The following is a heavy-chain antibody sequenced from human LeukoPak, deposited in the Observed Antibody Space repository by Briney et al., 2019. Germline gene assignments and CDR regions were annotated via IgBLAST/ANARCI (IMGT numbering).Heavy chain of an antibody. Sequence: ASVKVSCKASGYTFTGYYMHWVRQAPGQGLEWMGWISPNSGGTNYAQKFQGRVTMTRDTSISTAYMELSRLRSDDTAVYYCARESVFGELVPRDLYPDYYYYGMDVWGQGTTVTVSS. CDR2: ISPNSGGT. CDR3: ARESVFGELVPRDLYPDYYYYGMDV. V-gene: IGHV1-2*02. J-gene: IGHJ6*02. D-gene: IGHD3-10*02. CDR1: GYTFTGYY.